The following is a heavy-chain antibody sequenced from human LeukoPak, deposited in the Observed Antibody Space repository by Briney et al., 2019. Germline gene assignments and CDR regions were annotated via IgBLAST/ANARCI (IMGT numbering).Heavy chain of an antibody. D-gene: IGHD6-19*01. CDR1: GGSISSYY. CDR2: IYTSGST. V-gene: IGHV4-4*07. CDR3: ARALRAVAGTWRDY. J-gene: IGHJ4*02. Sequence: SETLSLTXTVSGGSISSYYWSWIGQPAGKGLEWIGRIYTSGSTNYNPSLKSRVTMSVDTSKNQFSLKLSSVTAADTAVYYCARALRAVAGTWRDYWGQGTLVTVSS.